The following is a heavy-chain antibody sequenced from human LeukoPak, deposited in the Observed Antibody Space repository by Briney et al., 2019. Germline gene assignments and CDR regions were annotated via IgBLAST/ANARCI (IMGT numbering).Heavy chain of an antibody. V-gene: IGHV1-69*01. CDR3: AKERLLSLYHFDY. CDR1: GGTFSSYA. J-gene: IGHJ4*02. Sequence: GASVKVSCKASGGTFSSYAISWVRQAPGQGLEWMGGIIPIFGTANYAQKFQGRVTITADESTSTAYMELSSLRAEDTAVYYCAKERLLSLYHFDYWGQGTLVTVSS. CDR2: IIPIFGTA. D-gene: IGHD3-22*01.